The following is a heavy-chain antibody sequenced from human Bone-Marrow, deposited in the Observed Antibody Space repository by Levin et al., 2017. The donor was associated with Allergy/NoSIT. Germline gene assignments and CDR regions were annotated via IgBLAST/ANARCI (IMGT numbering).Heavy chain of an antibody. Sequence: RPGGSLRLSCAASGFTFSNYGMTWVRQAPGKGLEWVANIKQDGTEKNYVDSVKGRFTISRDNANNALHLQMSSLRVEDTAVYFCARKYSSAWCFDYWGQGILVAVSS. J-gene: IGHJ4*02. CDR3: ARKYSSAWCFDY. V-gene: IGHV3-7*01. CDR1: GFTFSNYG. D-gene: IGHD6-19*01. CDR2: IKQDGTEK.